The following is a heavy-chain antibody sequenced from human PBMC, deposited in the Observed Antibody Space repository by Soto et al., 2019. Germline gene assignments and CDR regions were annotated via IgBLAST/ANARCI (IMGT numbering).Heavy chain of an antibody. V-gene: IGHV1-69*13. Sequence: ASVKVSCKVSGGTFSNYAIDWVRLAPGHGLEWMGGIVPIFGTTYYTQKFQGRATIIADDSTTTAYLEMSSLRSEDTAIYYCARVEAVGDLYTYHGLDVWSQGTAVTVSS. CDR3: ARVEAVGDLYTYHGLDV. D-gene: IGHD3-16*02. J-gene: IGHJ6*02. CDR2: IVPIFGTT. CDR1: GGTFSNYA.